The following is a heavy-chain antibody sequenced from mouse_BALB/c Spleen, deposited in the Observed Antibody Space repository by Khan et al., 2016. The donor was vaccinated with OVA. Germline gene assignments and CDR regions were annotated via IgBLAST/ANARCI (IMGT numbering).Heavy chain of an antibody. J-gene: IGHJ2*01. Sequence: EVQLQESGPGLVKPSQSLSFTCTVTGYSITSDYAWNWIRQFPGNKLEWLGFISYSGNTKYNPYLKSRISITRDTSKTQFFLQFNSVTTEDTATYYCARICGGDFDYWGQGTTLTVSS. CDR2: ISYSGNT. CDR3: ARICGGDFDY. V-gene: IGHV3-2*02. CDR1: GYSITSDYA.